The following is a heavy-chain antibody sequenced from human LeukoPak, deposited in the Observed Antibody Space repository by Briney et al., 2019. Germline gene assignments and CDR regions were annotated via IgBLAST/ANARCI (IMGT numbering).Heavy chain of an antibody. CDR1: GFSFSSNG. J-gene: IGHJ6*02. CDR2: LQSGGDPK. CDR3: AREASPEIIGGMDV. Sequence: GRSLRLSCAASGFSFSSNGIHWVRQAPGKGLEWVSLQSGGDPKYYAHSVRGRFTISRDNSKKTCSLQMDSLGVEDTATYCCAREASPEIIGGMDVRGQGTTVTVTS. D-gene: IGHD5-24*01. V-gene: IGHV3-33*01.